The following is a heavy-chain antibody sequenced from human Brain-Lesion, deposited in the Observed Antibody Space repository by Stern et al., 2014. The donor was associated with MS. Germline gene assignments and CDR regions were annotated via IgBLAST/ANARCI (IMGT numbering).Heavy chain of an antibody. CDR3: ARGERWFDS. D-gene: IGHD3-10*01. CDR1: GFTFTNYW. J-gene: IGHJ5*01. CDR2: VNNDGRRT. V-gene: IGHV3-74*02. Sequence: EVQLVESGAGLNQPGGSLKLSCAASGFTFTNYWMHWVRQAPGKGLVWVSRVNNDGRRTSYADSVKGRFTMSRDNAKNTLYLQMNSLRVEDTAIYYCARGERWFDSWGQGTLVTVSS.